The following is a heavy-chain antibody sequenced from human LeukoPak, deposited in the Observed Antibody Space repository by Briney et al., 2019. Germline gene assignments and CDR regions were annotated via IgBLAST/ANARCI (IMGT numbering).Heavy chain of an antibody. CDR3: ARSIGSSWTYNWFDP. CDR1: GYSFTSYW. CDR2: IYPGDSDT. V-gene: IGHV5-51*01. J-gene: IGHJ5*02. D-gene: IGHD6-13*01. Sequence: GESLKISCKGSGYSFTSYWIGWVRQIPGKGLEWMGIIYPGDSDTRYSPSFQGQVTISADKSISTAYLQWSSLKASDTAMYYCARSIGSSWTYNWFDPWGQGTLVTVSS.